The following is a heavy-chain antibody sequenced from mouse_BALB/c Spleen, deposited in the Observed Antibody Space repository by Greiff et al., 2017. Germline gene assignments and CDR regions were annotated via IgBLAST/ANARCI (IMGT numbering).Heavy chain of an antibody. CDR1: GFDFSRYW. CDR2: INPDSSTI. CDR3: ARPYYDYEAWFAY. Sequence: DVKLLESGGGLVQPGGSLKLSCAASGFDFSRYWMSWVRQAPGKGLEWIGEINPDSSTINYTPSLKDKFIISRDNAKNTLYLQMSKVRSEDTALYYCARPYYDYEAWFAYWGQGTLVTVSA. D-gene: IGHD2-4*01. V-gene: IGHV4-1*02. J-gene: IGHJ3*01.